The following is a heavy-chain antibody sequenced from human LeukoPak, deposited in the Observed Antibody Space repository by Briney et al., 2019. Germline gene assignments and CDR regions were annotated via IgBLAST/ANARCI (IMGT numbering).Heavy chain of an antibody. CDR3: ARGAHKRDDYGGFFDY. CDR1: GFTFSSYA. CDR2: ISSNGGST. Sequence: GGSLRLSCAASGFTFSSYAMHWVRQAPGKGLEYVSAISSNGGSTYYANSVKGRFTISRDNSKNTLYLQMNSLRAEDTAVYYCARGAHKRDDYGGFFDYWGQKTLVTVSS. V-gene: IGHV3-64*01. J-gene: IGHJ4*02. D-gene: IGHD4-23*01.